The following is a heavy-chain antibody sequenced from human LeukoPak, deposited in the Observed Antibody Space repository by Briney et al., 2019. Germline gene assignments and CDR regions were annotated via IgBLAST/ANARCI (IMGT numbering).Heavy chain of an antibody. J-gene: IGHJ3*02. CDR3: ARDRVVTGICGAFDI. CDR1: GFTLSSYW. V-gene: IGHV3-74*01. D-gene: IGHD2-21*02. Sequence: GGSLRLSCAASGFTLSSYWMHWVRQAPGKGLVWVSRINSDGSSTSYADSVKGRFTISRDNAKNTLYLQMNSLRAEDTAVYYCARDRVVTGICGAFDIWGQGTMVTVSS. CDR2: INSDGSST.